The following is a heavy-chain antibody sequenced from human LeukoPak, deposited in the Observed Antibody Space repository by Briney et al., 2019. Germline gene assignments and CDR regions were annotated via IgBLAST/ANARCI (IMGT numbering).Heavy chain of an antibody. J-gene: IGHJ4*02. Sequence: GGSLRLSCAASGFDFGAYVMNSVRQAPGKGLEWVAYFAGSDTTTYYADSVKGRFTISRDNAWNSLYLQMNSLRAEDTSLYYCTILGYHLSSGGEGTLVTVSS. D-gene: IGHD2-15*01. V-gene: IGHV3-48*03. CDR2: FAGSDTTT. CDR3: TILGYHLSS. CDR1: GFDFGAYV.